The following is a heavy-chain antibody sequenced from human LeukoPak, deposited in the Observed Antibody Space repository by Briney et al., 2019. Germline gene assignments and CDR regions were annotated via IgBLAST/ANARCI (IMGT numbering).Heavy chain of an antibody. V-gene: IGHV3-30*18. Sequence: GGSLRLSCAASGFTFSSYGMHWVRQAPGKGLEWVAVISYDGSNKYYADSVKGRFTISRDNSKNTLYLQMNSLRAEDTAVYYCAKRSQITFGFDLWGQGTLVTVSS. D-gene: IGHD3-16*01. CDR2: ISYDGSNK. J-gene: IGHJ5*02. CDR1: GFTFSSYG. CDR3: AKRSQITFGFDL.